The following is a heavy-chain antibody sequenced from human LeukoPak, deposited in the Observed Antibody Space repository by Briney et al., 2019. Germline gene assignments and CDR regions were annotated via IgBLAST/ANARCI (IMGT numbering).Heavy chain of an antibody. J-gene: IGHJ4*02. CDR1: GFTFSNYG. Sequence: GGSLRLSCAASGFTFSNYGMHWVRQVPGKGLEWVAAIWFDGIRKYYADSVKGRLTISRDNSKNTLYLQMNSLRAEDTAVYYCARDLNWGFHYWGQGTLVTVSS. V-gene: IGHV3-33*01. D-gene: IGHD7-27*01. CDR2: IWFDGIRK. CDR3: ARDLNWGFHY.